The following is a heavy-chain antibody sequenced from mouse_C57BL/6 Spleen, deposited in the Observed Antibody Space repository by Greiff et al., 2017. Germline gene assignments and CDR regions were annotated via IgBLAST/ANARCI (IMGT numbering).Heavy chain of an antibody. Sequence: QVQLQQPGTELVKPGASVKLSCKASGYTFTSYWMHWVKQRPGRGLEWIGSINPSNGGTNYNEKFKSKATLTVDKSSSTAYMQRSSLTSEDSAVYYCARSAGVSDGYDYGFAYWGQGTLVTVAA. V-gene: IGHV1-53*01. CDR2: INPSNGGT. CDR1: GYTFTSYW. D-gene: IGHD2-2*01. J-gene: IGHJ3*01. CDR3: ARSAGVSDGYDYGFAY.